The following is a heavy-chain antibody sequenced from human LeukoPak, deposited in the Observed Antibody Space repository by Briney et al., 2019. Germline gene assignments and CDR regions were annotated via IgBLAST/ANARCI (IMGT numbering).Heavy chain of an antibody. CDR2: INHSGST. D-gene: IGHD2-15*01. CDR1: GGSFSGYY. J-gene: IGHJ1*01. CDR3: ARQGGTDEYFQH. Sequence: SETLSLTCAVYGGSFSGYYWSWIRQPPGKGLEWIGEINHSGSTNYNPSLKSRVTISVDTSKNQFSLKLSSVTAADTAVYYCARQGGTDEYFQHWGQGTLVTVSS. V-gene: IGHV4-34*01.